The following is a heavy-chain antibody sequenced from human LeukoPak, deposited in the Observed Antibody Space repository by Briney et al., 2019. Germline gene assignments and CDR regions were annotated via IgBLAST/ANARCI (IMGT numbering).Heavy chain of an antibody. CDR1: GLTFSNYA. Sequence: GGSLRLSCAASGLTFSNYAMNWVRQAPGKGLEWVSAISGSGGSTYYADSVKGRFTISRDNSKNTLYLQMNSLRAEDTAVYYCAKGGGTYSSSWYLIDYWGQGTLVTVSS. CDR3: AKGGGTYSSSWYLIDY. CDR2: ISGSGGST. J-gene: IGHJ4*02. D-gene: IGHD6-13*01. V-gene: IGHV3-23*01.